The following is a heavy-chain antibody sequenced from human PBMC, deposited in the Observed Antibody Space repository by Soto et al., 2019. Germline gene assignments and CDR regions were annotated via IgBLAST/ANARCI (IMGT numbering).Heavy chain of an antibody. CDR2: IYYSGRT. V-gene: IGHV4-59*01. Sequence: QVQLQESGPGLVKPSETLSLTCTVSGGSISSYYWSWIRQPPGKGLEWIGYIYYSGRTNYNPSRKSRVTMSVDTSKNPFSLKLSSVTAADTSVYDCARVGGGAFDIWGKGTMVTVSS. J-gene: IGHJ3*02. CDR3: ARVGGGAFDI. CDR1: GGSISSYY. D-gene: IGHD3-16*01.